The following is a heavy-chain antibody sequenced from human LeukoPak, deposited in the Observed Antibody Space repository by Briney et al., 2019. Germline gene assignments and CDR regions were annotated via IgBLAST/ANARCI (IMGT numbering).Heavy chain of an antibody. Sequence: PSETLSLTCTVSGGSISSSSYYWGWIRQPPGKGLEWIGSIYYSGSTYYNPSLKSRVTISVDTSKNQFSLMLTSVTAADTAVYYCARQISDYYYYYMDVWGKGTTVTVSS. CDR3: ARQISDYYYYYMDV. CDR2: IYYSGST. CDR1: GGSISSSSYY. J-gene: IGHJ6*03. V-gene: IGHV4-39*01. D-gene: IGHD3-10*01.